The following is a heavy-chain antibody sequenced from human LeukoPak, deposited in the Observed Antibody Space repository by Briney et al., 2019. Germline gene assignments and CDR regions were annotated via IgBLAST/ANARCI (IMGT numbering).Heavy chain of an antibody. CDR1: GYTFTSYA. J-gene: IGHJ3*02. D-gene: IGHD4-17*01. CDR3: ARSSDYGDQNDAFDI. Sequence: ASVKVSCKTSGYTFTSYAMNWVRQAPGQGLEWMGWINTNTGNPTYAQGFTGRFVFSLDTSVSTAYLQISSLKAEDTAVYYCARSSDYGDQNDAFDIWGQGTMVTVSS. V-gene: IGHV7-4-1*02. CDR2: INTNTGNP.